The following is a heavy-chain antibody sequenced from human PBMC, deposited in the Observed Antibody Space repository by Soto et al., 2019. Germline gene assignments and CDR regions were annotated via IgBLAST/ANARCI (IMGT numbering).Heavy chain of an antibody. CDR3: PRALNWNYSLDP. D-gene: IGHD1-7*01. CDR2: INPSGGST. V-gene: IGHV1-46*01. J-gene: IGHJ5*02. CDR1: GYTFTSYY. Sequence: QVQLVQSGAEVKKPGASVKVSCKASGYTFTSYYMHWVRQAPGQGLEWMGIINPSGGSTSYAQKFQGRVTMTRDTSTSTVYMELSSLRSEDTAVYYCPRALNWNYSLDPWGQGTLVTVSS.